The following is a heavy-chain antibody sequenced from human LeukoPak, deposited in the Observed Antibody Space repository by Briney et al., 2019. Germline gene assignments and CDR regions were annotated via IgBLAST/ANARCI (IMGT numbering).Heavy chain of an antibody. D-gene: IGHD2/OR15-2a*01. CDR2: INPKNGGT. CDR3: ARGNRYFDY. J-gene: IGHJ4*02. Sequence: GASVKVSCKASGYTFTGYFMHWVRQAPGQGLEWMGWINPKNGGTKYAQNFQGRVIMTRDTSISTAYMDLTMRSDDTAVYYCARGNRYFDYWGQGTLVTVSS. V-gene: IGHV1-2*02. CDR1: GYTFTGYF.